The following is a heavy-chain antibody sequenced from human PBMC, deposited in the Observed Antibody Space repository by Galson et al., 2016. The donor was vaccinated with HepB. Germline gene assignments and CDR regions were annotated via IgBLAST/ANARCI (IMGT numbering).Heavy chain of an antibody. CDR1: GSIFRTYW. CDR2: IYPGDSDT. J-gene: IGHJ6*02. Sequence: QSGAEVKKPGESLMMSCQGSGSIFRTYWLAWVRQKPGKGLECMGLIYPGDSDTRYTLSFQGQVTISADLSATTAYLQLSSPRASDTAIYYCARVADPNLYTGIILYHDNALDVWGRGTTVTVSS. V-gene: IGHV5-51*01. CDR3: ARVADPNLYTGIILYHDNALDV. D-gene: IGHD2-2*02.